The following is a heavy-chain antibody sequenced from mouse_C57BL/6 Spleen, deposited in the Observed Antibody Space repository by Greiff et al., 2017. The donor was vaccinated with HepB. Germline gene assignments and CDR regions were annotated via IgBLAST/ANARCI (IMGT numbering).Heavy chain of an antibody. CDR3: ARWEYYGSRAWFAY. J-gene: IGHJ3*01. D-gene: IGHD1-1*01. CDR1: GYTFTDYN. CDR2: INPNNGGT. V-gene: IGHV1-22*01. Sequence: VQLQQSGPELVKPGASVKMSCKASGYTFTDYNMHWVKQSHGKSLEWIGYINPNNGGTSYNQKFKGKATLTVNKSSSTAYMELRSLTSEDSAVYYCARWEYYGSRAWFAYWGQGTLVTVSA.